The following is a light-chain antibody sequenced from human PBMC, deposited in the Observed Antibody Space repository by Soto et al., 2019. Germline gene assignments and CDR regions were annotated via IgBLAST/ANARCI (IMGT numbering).Light chain of an antibody. CDR1: QSVGSN. V-gene: IGKV3-15*01. J-gene: IGKJ2*01. CDR2: GAS. Sequence: EIVLTQSPATLSVSPGEGATLSCRSSQSVGSNLAWYQQKPGQTPRLLIYGASTRATGIPARFSGSGSGAEFTITISSLQSEDFAVYYCQQYNSWPPAYTFGQGTKLEIK. CDR3: QQYNSWPPAYT.